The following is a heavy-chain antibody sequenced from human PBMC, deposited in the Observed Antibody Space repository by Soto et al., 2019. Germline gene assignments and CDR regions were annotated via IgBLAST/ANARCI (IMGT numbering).Heavy chain of an antibody. J-gene: IGHJ5*02. CDR3: AGGWGSISIFGVVRNWFRP. D-gene: IGHD3-3*01. CDR2: INHSGST. Sequence: SETLSLTCAVYGGSFSGYYWSWIRQPPGKGLEWIGEINHSGSTNYNPSLKSRVTISVDTSKNQFSLKLSSVTAADPAVYYCAGGWGSISIFGVVRNWFRPWGPGTPVPVPS. V-gene: IGHV4-34*01. CDR1: GGSFSGYY.